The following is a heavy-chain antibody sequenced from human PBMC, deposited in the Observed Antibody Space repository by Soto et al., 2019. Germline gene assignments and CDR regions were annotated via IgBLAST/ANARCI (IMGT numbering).Heavy chain of an antibody. D-gene: IGHD1-26*01. Sequence: QVQLQESGPGLVKPSQTLSLTCTVSGDSIMRDSYYWNWILQHPGQGMEWTGYIYYSGTTAYNPSLKTRYTITPITSKNHVCLTLRSVTAADTAVYYCERGFDSGKFYGFESWVQGTQVAVFS. V-gene: IGHV4-31*03. CDR3: ERGFDSGKFYGFES. CDR1: GDSIMRDSYY. CDR2: IYYSGTT. J-gene: IGHJ4*02.